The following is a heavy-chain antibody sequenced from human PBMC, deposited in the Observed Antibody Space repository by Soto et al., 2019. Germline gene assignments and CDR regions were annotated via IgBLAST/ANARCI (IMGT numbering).Heavy chain of an antibody. Sequence: QVQLQESGPGLVKPSQSLSLTCTVSGGSISSGDYYWSWIRQPPGKGLEWIGYIYYSGSTYYNPSLKSRVTISVDTSKNQFSLKLSSVTAAETAVYYCARGVHSGYDVLERGDAFDIWGQGTMVTVSS. CDR2: IYYSGST. CDR1: GGSISSGDYY. CDR3: ARGVHSGYDVLERGDAFDI. J-gene: IGHJ3*02. V-gene: IGHV4-30-4*01. D-gene: IGHD5-12*01.